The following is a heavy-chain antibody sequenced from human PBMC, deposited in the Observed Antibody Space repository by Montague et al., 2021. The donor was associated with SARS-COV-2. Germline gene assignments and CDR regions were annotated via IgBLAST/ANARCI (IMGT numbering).Heavy chain of an antibody. CDR3: AVQPRDSSAWHPFDY. V-gene: IGHV3-33*01. Sequence: SLRLSCAASGFTFSTYAIHWVRQAPDKGLEWVAIMSHDGSYEHYADSVKGRFTISRDSSKNTLHLQMNNLTAEDTAVYYCAVQPRDSSAWHPFDYWGQGTLVTVSS. CDR2: MSHDGSYE. J-gene: IGHJ4*02. D-gene: IGHD6-19*01. CDR1: GFTFSTYA.